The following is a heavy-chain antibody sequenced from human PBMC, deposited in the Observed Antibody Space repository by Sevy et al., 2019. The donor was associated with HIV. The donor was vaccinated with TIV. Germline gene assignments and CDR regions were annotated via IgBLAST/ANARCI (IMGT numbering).Heavy chain of an antibody. CDR1: GGSISSSSYY. D-gene: IGHD3-22*01. Sequence: SETLSLTCTVSGGSISSSSYYWGWIRQPPGKGLEWIGSIYYSGSTYYNPSLKSRVTISVDTSKNQFSLKLSSVTAADTAVYYCAQNYYDSSGQLIWGQGTLVTVSS. CDR2: IYYSGST. J-gene: IGHJ4*02. CDR3: AQNYYDSSGQLI. V-gene: IGHV4-39*01.